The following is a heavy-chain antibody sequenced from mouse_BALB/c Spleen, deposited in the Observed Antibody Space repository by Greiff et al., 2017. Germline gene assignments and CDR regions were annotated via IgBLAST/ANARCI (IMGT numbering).Heavy chain of an antibody. CDR3: ARDSGYGNPFAY. V-gene: IGHV7-3*02. Sequence: EVMLVESGGGLVQPGGSLRLSCAPSGFTFTDYYMSWVRQPPGKALEWLGFIRNKANGYTTEYSASVKGRFTISRDNSQSILYLQMNTLRAEDSATYYCARDSGYGNPFAYWGQGTLVTVSA. CDR1: GFTFTDYY. J-gene: IGHJ3*01. D-gene: IGHD2-1*01. CDR2: IRNKANGYTT.